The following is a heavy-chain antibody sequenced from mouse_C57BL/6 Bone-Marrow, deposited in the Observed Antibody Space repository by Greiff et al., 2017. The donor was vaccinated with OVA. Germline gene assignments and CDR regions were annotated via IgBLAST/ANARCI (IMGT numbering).Heavy chain of an antibody. J-gene: IGHJ3*01. CDR3: ARKGVYDSWFAY. V-gene: IGHV1-22*01. Sequence: VQLQQSGPELVKPGASVKMSCKASGYTFTDYNMHWVKQSHGKSLEWIGYINPNNGGTSYNQKFKGKATLTVNMSSSTAYMELRSLTSYDSAVYYCARKGVYDSWFAYWGQGTLVTVSA. D-gene: IGHD2-4*01. CDR2: INPNNGGT. CDR1: GYTFTDYN.